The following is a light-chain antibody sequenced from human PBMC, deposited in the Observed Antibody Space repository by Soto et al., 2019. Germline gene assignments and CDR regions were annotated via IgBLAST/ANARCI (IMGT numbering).Light chain of an antibody. CDR1: QSVTRHS. CDR3: QQYTAWPLT. J-gene: IGKJ1*01. CDR2: GIS. V-gene: IGKV3-20*01. Sequence: SAVSLSVCPGEGATLSCMASQSVTRHSLAWYQQKPGKAPRLLIHGISNRATGVPDRFSGSGSGTDFTLTISRLEPEDFAVYYCQQYTAWPLTFGQGTKVDI.